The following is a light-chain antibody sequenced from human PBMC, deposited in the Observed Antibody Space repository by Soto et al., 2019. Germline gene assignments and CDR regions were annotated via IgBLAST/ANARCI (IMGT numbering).Light chain of an antibody. J-gene: IGLJ3*02. CDR2: DDN. CDR1: SGRIASNY. CDR3: HSYDSSHHWV. V-gene: IGLV6-57*01. Sequence: NFMLTQPHSVSESPGKTVTISCTRTSGRIASNYVQWYQQRPGSSPTTVIYDDNQRPSGVPDRFSGSIDSSSNSASLTISGLKTEDEAAYYCHSYDSSHHWVFGGGTKLTVL.